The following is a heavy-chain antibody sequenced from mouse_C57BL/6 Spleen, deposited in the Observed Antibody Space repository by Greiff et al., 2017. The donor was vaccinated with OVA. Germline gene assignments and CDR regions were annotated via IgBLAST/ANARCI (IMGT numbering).Heavy chain of an antibody. CDR2: IDPSDSYT. CDR3: AREGHY. CDR1: GYTFTSYW. V-gene: IGHV1-50*01. Sequence: QVQLQQPGAELVKPGASVKLSCKASGYTFTSYWMQWLKQRPGQGLEWIGEIDPSDSYTNYNQKFKGKATLTVDTSSSTAYMQLSSLTSEDSAVYYCAREGHYWGQGTTLTVSS. J-gene: IGHJ2*01. D-gene: IGHD3-3*01.